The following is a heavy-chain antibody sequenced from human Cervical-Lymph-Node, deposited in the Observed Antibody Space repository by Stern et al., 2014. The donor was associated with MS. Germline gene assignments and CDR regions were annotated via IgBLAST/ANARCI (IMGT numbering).Heavy chain of an antibody. CDR3: ARIMGKIDDSSGYYAYYFDY. J-gene: IGHJ4*02. CDR2: IFSNDEK. CDR1: GFSLSNARMG. Sequence: QVTLKESGPVLVKPTETLTLTCTVSGFSLSNARMGVGWIRQPPGKALEWLAHIFSNDEKSYSTSLKSRLTISKDTSKSQVVLTMTNMDPVDTATYYCARIMGKIDDSSGYYAYYFDYWGQGTLVTVSS. D-gene: IGHD3-22*01. V-gene: IGHV2-26*01.